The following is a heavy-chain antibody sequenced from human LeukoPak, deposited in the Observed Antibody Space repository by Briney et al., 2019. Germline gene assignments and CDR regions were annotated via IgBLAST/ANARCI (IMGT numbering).Heavy chain of an antibody. Sequence: ASVKVSCKASGYTFTSYAMHWVRQAPGQRLEWMGWINAGNGNTKYSRKFQGRVTITRDTSASTAYMELSSLRSEDTAVYYCARGPRYFFIAVAGTMGFDPWGQGTLVTVSS. CDR3: ARGPRYFFIAVAGTMGFDP. CDR1: GYTFTSYA. V-gene: IGHV1-3*01. CDR2: INAGNGNT. J-gene: IGHJ5*02. D-gene: IGHD6-19*01.